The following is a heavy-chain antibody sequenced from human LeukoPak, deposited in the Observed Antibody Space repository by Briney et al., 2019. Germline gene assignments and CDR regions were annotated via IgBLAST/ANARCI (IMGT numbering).Heavy chain of an antibody. CDR1: GFTFSDYY. J-gene: IGHJ4*02. CDR3: AGYTVLVSGTIDY. D-gene: IGHD5-18*01. V-gene: IGHV3-11*01. Sequence: GGSLRLSCAASGFTFSDYYMSWIRQAPGKGLEWVSYISRSGGTVYYADSVKGRFTISRDNAKNSLYLQMNSLRAEDTAVYYCAGYTVLVSGTIDYWGQGTLVTVSS. CDR2: ISRSGGTV.